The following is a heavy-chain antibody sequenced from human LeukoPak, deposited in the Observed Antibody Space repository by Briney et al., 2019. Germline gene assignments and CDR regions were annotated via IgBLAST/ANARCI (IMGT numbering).Heavy chain of an antibody. D-gene: IGHD3-22*01. CDR3: AKEIYYDSSAFFDY. CDR2: IGYDGRNK. CDR1: GFTFSSYG. J-gene: IGHJ4*02. V-gene: IGHV3-30*02. Sequence: GGSLRLSCAASGFTFSSYGMHWVRQAPGKGLEWVAVIGYDGRNKYYADSVKGRFTISRDNSKNTLYLQMNSLRTEDTAVYFCAKEIYYDSSAFFDYWGQGTLVTVSS.